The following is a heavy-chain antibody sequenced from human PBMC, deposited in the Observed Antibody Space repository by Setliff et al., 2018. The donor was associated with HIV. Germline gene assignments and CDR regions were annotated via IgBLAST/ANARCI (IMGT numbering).Heavy chain of an antibody. D-gene: IGHD3-22*01. CDR1: GGSFSGFY. V-gene: IGHV4-34*01. J-gene: IGHJ5*02. CDR2: VTHSGTT. Sequence: SETLSLTCAVYGGSFSGFYWTFIRQSPGKGLEWIGEVTHSGTTTYDPSLKSRITISVDTSKNQFSLKLTSVTAADMGVYYCASRVYYYDSSGYLREEGFDPWGQGTLVTVSS. CDR3: ASRVYYYDSSGYLREEGFDP.